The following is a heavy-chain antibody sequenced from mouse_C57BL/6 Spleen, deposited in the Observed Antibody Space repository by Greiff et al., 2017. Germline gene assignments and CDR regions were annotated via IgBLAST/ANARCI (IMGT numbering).Heavy chain of an antibody. CDR1: GFSLTSYA. D-gene: IGHD2-5*01. CDR2: IWTGGGT. J-gene: IGHJ2*01. Sequence: QVQLKESGPGLVAPSQSLSITCTVSGFSLTSYAISWVRQPPGKGLEWLGLIWTGGGTNYNSALKSRLSISKDNSKSQVFLKMNSLQTDDTARYYCAIENSNYGHFDYWGQGTTLTVSS. V-gene: IGHV2-9-1*01. CDR3: AIENSNYGHFDY.